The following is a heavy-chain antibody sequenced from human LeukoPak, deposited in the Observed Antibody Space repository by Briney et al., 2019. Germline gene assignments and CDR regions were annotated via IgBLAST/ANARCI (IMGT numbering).Heavy chain of an antibody. CDR2: IYTSGST. CDR1: GGSISSGSYY. CDR3: ARHIPGLRFSPAPYYYMDV. D-gene: IGHD5-12*01. J-gene: IGHJ6*03. Sequence: KASETLSLTCTVSGGSISSGSYYWSWIRQPAGKGLEWIGRIYTSGSTNYNPSLKSRVTISVDTSKNQFSLKLSSVTAADTAVYYCARHIPGLRFSPAPYYYMDVWGKGTTVTVSS. V-gene: IGHV4-61*02.